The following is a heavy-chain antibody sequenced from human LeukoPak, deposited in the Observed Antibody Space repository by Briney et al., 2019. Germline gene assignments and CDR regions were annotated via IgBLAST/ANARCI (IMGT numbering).Heavy chain of an antibody. J-gene: IGHJ4*02. V-gene: IGHV4-59*08. CDR1: GGSISPYY. CDR3: ASSIVATITSFDY. CDR2: IYSSANT. Sequence: SETLSLTCTVSGGSISPYYWSWIRQPPGKGLEWIGYIYSSANTNYNPSLKGRVTMSVDTSKNQFSLTLSSATAADTAVYYCASSIVATITSFDYWGQGTLVTVSS. D-gene: IGHD5-12*01.